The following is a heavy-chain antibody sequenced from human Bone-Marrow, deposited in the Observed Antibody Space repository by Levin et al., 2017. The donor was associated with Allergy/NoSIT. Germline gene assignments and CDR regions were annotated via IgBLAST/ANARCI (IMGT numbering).Heavy chain of an antibody. J-gene: IGHJ4*02. CDR2: ISGSDDGT. CDR3: AKAPRGSCLCARCYYLDH. D-gene: IGHD3-10*01. Sequence: GGSLRLSCTASGFSFSIYAMSWVRQTPGKGLEWVSAISGSDDGTYHADSVKGRFTISRDNSKSTLYLQMNILRPEDAAIYYCAKAPRGSCLCARCYYLDHWGQGSLVTVSS. V-gene: IGHV3-23*01. CDR1: GFSFSIYA.